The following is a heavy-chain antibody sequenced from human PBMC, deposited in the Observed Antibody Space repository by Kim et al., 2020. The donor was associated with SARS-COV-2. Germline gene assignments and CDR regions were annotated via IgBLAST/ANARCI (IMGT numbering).Heavy chain of an antibody. D-gene: IGHD1-26*01. J-gene: IGHJ4*02. CDR3: VRGGESGSPYGL. Sequence: GGSLRLSCAASGFTFSDHYMDWVRQAPGKGLEWVGRARNKANSYTTEYAASVKGRFTISRDDSKNSLYLQMNSLKTEDTAVYYCVRGGESGSPYGLWGQGTLVTVSS. CDR2: ARNKANSYTT. V-gene: IGHV3-72*01. CDR1: GFTFSDHY.